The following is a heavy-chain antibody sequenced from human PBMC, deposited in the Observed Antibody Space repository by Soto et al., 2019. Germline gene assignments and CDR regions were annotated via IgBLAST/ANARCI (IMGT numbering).Heavy chain of an antibody. V-gene: IGHV4-39*01. CDR2: IYYSGST. Sequence: NASETLSLTCTVSGGSISSSSYYWGWIRQPPGKGLEWIGSIYYSGSTYYNPSLKSRVTISVDTSKNQFSLKLSSVTAADTAVYYCARRRIAARLGNWFDPWGQGTLVTVSS. D-gene: IGHD6-6*01. CDR3: ARRRIAARLGNWFDP. CDR1: GGSISSSSYY. J-gene: IGHJ5*02.